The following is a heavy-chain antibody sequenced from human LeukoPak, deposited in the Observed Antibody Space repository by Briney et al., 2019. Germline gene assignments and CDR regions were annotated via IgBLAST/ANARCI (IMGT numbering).Heavy chain of an antibody. J-gene: IGHJ4*02. CDR3: IRELFDDCRLGY. CDR2: INSDSSIM. CDR1: GFTFSSYS. D-gene: IGHD2-21*01. Sequence: PGGSLRLSCAASGFTFSSYSMNWVRQAPGKGLEWVSSINSDSSIMYYAESVKGRFTISRDNARNSLYLQMNSLRAKDTAVYYCIRELFDDCRLGYWGQGDVVTVSS. V-gene: IGHV3-21*01.